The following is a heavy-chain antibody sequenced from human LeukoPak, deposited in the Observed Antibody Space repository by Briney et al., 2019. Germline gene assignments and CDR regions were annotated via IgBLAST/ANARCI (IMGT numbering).Heavy chain of an antibody. CDR1: GFTFDKYG. CDR2: IDWNGGST. Sequence: GGSLRLSCAASGFTFDKYGMSWVRQAPGKGLEWVSGIDWNGGSTGYADSVKGRFTISRDNAKNPLYLQMNSLRAEDTAVYYCARDLSGYSGYGYFDYWGQGTLVTVSS. D-gene: IGHD5-12*01. CDR3: ARDLSGYSGYGYFDY. V-gene: IGHV3-20*04. J-gene: IGHJ4*02.